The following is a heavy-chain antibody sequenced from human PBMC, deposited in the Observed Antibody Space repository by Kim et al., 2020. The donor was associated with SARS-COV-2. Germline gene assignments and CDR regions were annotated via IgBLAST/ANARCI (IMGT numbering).Heavy chain of an antibody. CDR1: GFTFSNAW. Sequence: GGSLRLSCAASGFTFSNAWMSWVRQAPGKGLEWVGRIKSKTDGGTTDYAAPVKGRFTISRDDSKNTLYLQMNSLKTEDTAVYYCTTDGYCGGDCYLYYYYGMDVWGQGTTVTVSS. D-gene: IGHD2-21*02. CDR3: TTDGYCGGDCYLYYYYGMDV. V-gene: IGHV3-15*01. CDR2: IKSKTDGGTT. J-gene: IGHJ6*02.